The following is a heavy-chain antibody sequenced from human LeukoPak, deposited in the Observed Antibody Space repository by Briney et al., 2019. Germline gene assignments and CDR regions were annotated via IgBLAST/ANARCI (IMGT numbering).Heavy chain of an antibody. J-gene: IGHJ4*02. CDR1: GINVSANY. CDR3: VSSTGQQLIPYDY. CDR2: IYGAGAA. V-gene: IGHV3-66*02. D-gene: IGHD6-13*01. Sequence: GGSLRLSCAASGINVSANYMTWIRQAPGKGLEWVSLIYGAGAAYSAESVRGRFIISRDNSKNTLFLQMNSLRAEDTAVYYCVSSTGQQLIPYDYWGQGTHVAVSS.